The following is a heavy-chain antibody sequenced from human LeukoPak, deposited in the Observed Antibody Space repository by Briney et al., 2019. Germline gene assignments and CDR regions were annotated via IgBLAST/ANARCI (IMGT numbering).Heavy chain of an antibody. D-gene: IGHD1-26*01. CDR2: IDPDDGET. Sequence: ASVTLSCTVSGYTLTELSMHWVRQAPGKGLEWMGGIDPDDGETIYAPKFQGRVTMTEDTSTDTAYMELSGLRSDDTAVYYCAAVSGSYTLVDCWGQGTPVTVSS. CDR3: AAVSGSYTLVDC. CDR1: GYTLTELS. V-gene: IGHV1-24*01. J-gene: IGHJ4*02.